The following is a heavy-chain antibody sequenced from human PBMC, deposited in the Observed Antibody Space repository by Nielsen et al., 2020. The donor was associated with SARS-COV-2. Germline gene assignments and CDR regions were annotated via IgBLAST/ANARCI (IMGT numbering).Heavy chain of an antibody. D-gene: IGHD6-13*01. V-gene: IGHV7-4-1*02. J-gene: IGHJ3*02. Sequence: ASVKVSCKASGYTFTSYAMNWVRQAPGQGLEWMGWININTGNPTYAQGFTGRFVFSLDTSVSTAYLQISSLKAEDTAVYYCARAGYSSSWRYKNHAFDIWGQGTMVTVSA. CDR2: ININTGNP. CDR1: GYTFTSYA. CDR3: ARAGYSSSWRYKNHAFDI.